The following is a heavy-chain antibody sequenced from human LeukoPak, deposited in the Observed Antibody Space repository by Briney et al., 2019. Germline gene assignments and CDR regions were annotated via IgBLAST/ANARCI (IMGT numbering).Heavy chain of an antibody. D-gene: IGHD2-8*02. V-gene: IGHV4-34*01. CDR1: GGSFSGYH. CDR3: ARGRCTGGVCYRRPYYYMDV. CDR2: IIHSGST. Sequence: PSETLSLTCAVSGGSFSGYHWSWIRQPPGGGREWIGEIIHSGSTNYAPSLKTRVTISVDTSNNHFSLKLSSVTAADTAVYYCARGRCTGGVCYRRPYYYMDVWGKGTTVTVSS. J-gene: IGHJ6*03.